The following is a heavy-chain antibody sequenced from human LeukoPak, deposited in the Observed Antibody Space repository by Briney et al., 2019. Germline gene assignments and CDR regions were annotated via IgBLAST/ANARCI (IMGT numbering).Heavy chain of an antibody. CDR2: INSDSNYL. J-gene: IGHJ3*02. CDR3: AVAYYYVSGDAFDI. Sequence: GGSLRLSCAASGFTFRSYSMNWVRQAPGKGLEWVSSINSDSNYLYYADSVQGRFTISRDNAKNSPYLQMNSLRAEDTAVYYCAVAYYYVSGDAFDIWGKGTKVTVCS. V-gene: IGHV3-21*06. D-gene: IGHD3-10*01. CDR1: GFTFRSYS.